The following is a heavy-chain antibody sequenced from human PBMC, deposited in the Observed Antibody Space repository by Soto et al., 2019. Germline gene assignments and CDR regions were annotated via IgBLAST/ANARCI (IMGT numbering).Heavy chain of an antibody. CDR2: INPSGGST. J-gene: IGHJ6*02. D-gene: IGHD1-20*01. CDR3: AREVQRVTGSAGGRNYYGMDV. Sequence: ASVKVSCKASGYTFTSYYMHWVRQAPGQGLEWMGIINPSGGSTSYAQKFQGRVTMTRDTSTSTVYMELSSLRSEDTAVYYCAREVQRVTGSAGGRNYYGMDVWGQGTTVTIFS. CDR1: GYTFTSYY. V-gene: IGHV1-46*01.